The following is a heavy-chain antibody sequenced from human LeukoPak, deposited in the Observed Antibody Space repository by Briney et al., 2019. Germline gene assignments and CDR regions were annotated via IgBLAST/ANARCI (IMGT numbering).Heavy chain of an antibody. CDR3: ARADFIAARSYYMDV. J-gene: IGHJ6*03. Sequence: GGSLRLSCAASGFTFSSYWMSWVRQAPGKGLEWVANIKQDGSEKYYVDSVKGRFTISRDNAKNSLYLQMNSLRAEDTAVYYCARADFIAARSYYMDVWGKGTTVTVSS. V-gene: IGHV3-7*01. CDR1: GFTFSSYW. CDR2: IKQDGSEK. D-gene: IGHD6-6*01.